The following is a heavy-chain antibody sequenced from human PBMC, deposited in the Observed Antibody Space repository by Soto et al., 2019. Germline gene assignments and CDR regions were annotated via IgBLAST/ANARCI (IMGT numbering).Heavy chain of an antibody. CDR2: IIPIFGTA. CDR3: ASEKARGYCISTSCYEYFQH. V-gene: IGHV1-69*12. CDR1: GGTFRSYA. Sequence: QVQLVQSGAEVKKPGSSVKVSCKASGGTFRSYAISWVRQAPGQGLEWMGGIIPIFGTANYAQKFQGRVTITADESTSTAYMELSSLRSEDTAVYYCASEKARGYCISTSCYEYFQHWGQGTLVTVSS. J-gene: IGHJ1*01. D-gene: IGHD2-2*01.